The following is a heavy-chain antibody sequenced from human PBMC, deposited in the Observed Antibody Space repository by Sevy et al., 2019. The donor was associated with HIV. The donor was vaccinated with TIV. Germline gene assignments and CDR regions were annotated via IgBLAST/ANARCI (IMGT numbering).Heavy chain of an antibody. J-gene: IGHJ4*02. CDR1: GFTFSDHY. D-gene: IGHD6-13*01. CDR3: ATHAGIAAAGRVFDY. Sequence: GGSLRLSCVASGFTFSDHYMEWVRQAPGKGLEWVGRTRNKADGYTQEYAASVKGRFTTSRDDSKNSLYVQMNSLKTEDTAVYYCATHAGIAAAGRVFDYWGQGTLVTVSS. V-gene: IGHV3-72*01. CDR2: TRNKADGYTQ.